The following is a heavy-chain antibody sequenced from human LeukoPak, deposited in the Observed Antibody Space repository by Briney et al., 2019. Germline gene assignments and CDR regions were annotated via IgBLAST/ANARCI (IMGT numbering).Heavy chain of an antibody. CDR1: EFSFSNYW. CDR3: ARVLLWFGEPHAYFDY. V-gene: IGHV3-74*01. Sequence: PGGSLRLSCVASEFSFSNYWMHWVRQAPGKGLVWVSWITGDGSSTRYADSVKGRFTISRDNAKNSLYLQMNSLRAEDTALYYCARVLLWFGEPHAYFDYWGQGTLVTVSS. CDR2: ITGDGSST. D-gene: IGHD3-10*01. J-gene: IGHJ4*02.